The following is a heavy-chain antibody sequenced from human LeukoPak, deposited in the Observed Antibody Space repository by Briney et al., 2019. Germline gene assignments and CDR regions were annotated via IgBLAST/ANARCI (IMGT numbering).Heavy chain of an antibody. V-gene: IGHV1-69*13. D-gene: IGHD3-9*01. Sequence: GASVKVSCKASGGTFSSYAIGWVRQAPGQGLEWMGGIIPIFGTANYAQKFQGRVTITADESTSTAYMELSSLRSEDTAVYYCASLDILTGRNFDYWGQGTLVTVSS. CDR2: IIPIFGTA. J-gene: IGHJ4*02. CDR3: ASLDILTGRNFDY. CDR1: GGTFSSYA.